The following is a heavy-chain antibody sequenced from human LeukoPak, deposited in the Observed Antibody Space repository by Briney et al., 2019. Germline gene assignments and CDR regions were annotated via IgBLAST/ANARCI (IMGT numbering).Heavy chain of an antibody. Sequence: TSETLSLTCVVSGGSIRTSSYYWAWIRQPPGKGLEWIVSMYYSGSIYYNSSLKSRITVSAETSKNQFSLKLSSVTAADTAVYYCARVVFGSGWYQEGEFDPWGQGTLVTVSS. CDR3: ARVVFGSGWYQEGEFDP. CDR1: GGSIRTSSYY. D-gene: IGHD6-19*01. J-gene: IGHJ5*02. V-gene: IGHV4-39*01. CDR2: MYYSGSI.